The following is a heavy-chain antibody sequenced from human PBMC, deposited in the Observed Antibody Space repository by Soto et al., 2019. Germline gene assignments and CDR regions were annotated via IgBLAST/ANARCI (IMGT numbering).Heavy chain of an antibody. CDR3: ARGSLSLAARPSYGMDV. J-gene: IGHJ6*02. CDR2: IYPDDSDT. CDR1: GYTFTTYW. Sequence: PGESLKISCQGSGYTFTTYWIGWVRQMPGKGLEWMGIIYPDDSDTRYSPSFQGRVTITADESTSTAYMELSSLRSEDTAVYYCARGSLSLAARPSYGMDVWGQGTTVTVSS. D-gene: IGHD6-6*01. V-gene: IGHV5-51*01.